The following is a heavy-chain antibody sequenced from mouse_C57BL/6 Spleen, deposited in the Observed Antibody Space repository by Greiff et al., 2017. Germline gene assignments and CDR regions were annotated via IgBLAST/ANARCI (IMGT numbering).Heavy chain of an antibody. V-gene: IGHV5-4*03. Sequence: DVKLEESGGGLVKPGGSLKLSCAASGFTFSSYAMSWVRQTPEKRLEWVATISDGGSYTYYPDNVKGRFTISRDNAKNNLYLQMSHLKSEDTAMYYCASIYYDYFAYWGQGTLVTVSA. CDR1: GFTFSSYA. CDR3: ASIYYDYFAY. J-gene: IGHJ3*01. D-gene: IGHD2-4*01. CDR2: ISDGGSYT.